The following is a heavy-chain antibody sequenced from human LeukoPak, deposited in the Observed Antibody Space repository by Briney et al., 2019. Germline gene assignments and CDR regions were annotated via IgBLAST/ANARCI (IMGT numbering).Heavy chain of an antibody. CDR3: ARGGSGSRYYYDGIDV. D-gene: IGHD1-26*01. Sequence: GGSLRLSCAASGFTFSSYSMHWVRQAPGKGLEWVAVISYDGSNKYYADSVKGRFTISSDNSKNTLYLQMNSLRAEDTAVYYCARGGSGSRYYYDGIDVWGHGTTVTVFS. CDR1: GFTFSSYS. CDR2: ISYDGSNK. V-gene: IGHV3-30*03. J-gene: IGHJ6*02.